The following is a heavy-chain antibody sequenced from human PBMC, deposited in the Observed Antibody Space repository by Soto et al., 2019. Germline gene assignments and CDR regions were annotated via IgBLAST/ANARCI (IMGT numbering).Heavy chain of an antibody. CDR3: ARGRGYSGYQQPNFAHFLDP. Sequence: TLSLTCAVYGGSFSGYYWSWIRQPPGKGLEWIGEINHSGSTNYNPSLKSRVTISVDTSKNQFSLKLSSVTAADTAVYYCARGRGYSGYQQPNFAHFLDPWGQGTLVTVYS. CDR2: INHSGST. V-gene: IGHV4-34*01. CDR1: GGSFSGYY. J-gene: IGHJ5*02. D-gene: IGHD5-12*01.